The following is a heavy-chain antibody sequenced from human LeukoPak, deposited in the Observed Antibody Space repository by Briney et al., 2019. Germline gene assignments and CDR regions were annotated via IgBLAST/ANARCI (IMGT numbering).Heavy chain of an antibody. CDR1: GFTFSSYG. D-gene: IGHD3-10*01. Sequence: GGSLRLSCAASGFTFSSYGMPWVRQAPGKGLEWVAVIWYDGSNKYYADSVKGRFTISRDNSKNTLYLQMNSLRAEDTGVYYCASGRLLWFGESYYFDYWGQGTLVTVSS. V-gene: IGHV3-33*01. CDR2: IWYDGSNK. J-gene: IGHJ4*02. CDR3: ASGRLLWFGESYYFDY.